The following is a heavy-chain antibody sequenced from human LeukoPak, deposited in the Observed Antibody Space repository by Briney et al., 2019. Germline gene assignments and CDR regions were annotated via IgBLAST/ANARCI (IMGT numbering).Heavy chain of an antibody. D-gene: IGHD1-14*01. V-gene: IGHV3-53*01. CDR2: IYSGGST. J-gene: IGHJ4*02. CDR1: GFTVSSHY. Sequence: VGSLRLSCAASGFTVSSHYMSLVRQAPGKGLEWVSVIYSGGSTYYADSVKRRFTISRDNSKNTLYLQMNSLRAEDTAVYYCARDTGGSFDYWGQGTLVTVSS. CDR3: ARDTGGSFDY.